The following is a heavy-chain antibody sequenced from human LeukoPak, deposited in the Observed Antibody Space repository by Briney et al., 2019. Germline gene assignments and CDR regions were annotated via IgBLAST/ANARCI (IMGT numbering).Heavy chain of an antibody. D-gene: IGHD2/OR15-2a*01. J-gene: IGHJ4*02. V-gene: IGHV3-48*02. Sequence: PGGSLRLSCAASGFTFDDYAMHWVRQAPGRGLEWVSFISTGSSTTFYADSVKGRFTISRDNAKKSVYLQMNSLKDEDTAVYFCARDQGRIYFFDFWGQGTLVTVSS. CDR3: ARDQGRIYFFDF. CDR2: ISTGSSTT. CDR1: GFTFDDYA.